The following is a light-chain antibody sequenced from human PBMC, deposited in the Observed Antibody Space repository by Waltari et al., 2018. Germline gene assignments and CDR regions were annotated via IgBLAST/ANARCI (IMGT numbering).Light chain of an antibody. CDR3: CSYAGSYTFVV. CDR1: SSDVGGYNY. J-gene: IGLJ2*01. CDR2: DVS. Sequence: QSALTQPRSVSGSPGQSVTISCTGTSSDVGGYNYVSWYQQHPGKAPKLMIYDVSKRPSGCPVRFSGSKSGNTASLTISGLQAEDEADYYCCSYAGSYTFVVFGGGTKLTVL. V-gene: IGLV2-11*01.